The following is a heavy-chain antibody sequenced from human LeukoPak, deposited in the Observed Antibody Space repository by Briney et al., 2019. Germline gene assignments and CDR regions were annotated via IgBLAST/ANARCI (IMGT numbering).Heavy chain of an antibody. CDR3: ARGPGSGTYWAFDY. Sequence: SETLSLTCTVSGGSISSYYWSWIRQPPGKGLEWIGYVYYSGSTSYNPPLKSRVTISVDTSKNQFSLKLSSVTAADAAVYYCARGPGSGTYWAFDYWGQGTLVTVSS. CDR2: VYYSGST. CDR1: GGSISSYY. V-gene: IGHV4-59*01. J-gene: IGHJ4*02. D-gene: IGHD1-26*01.